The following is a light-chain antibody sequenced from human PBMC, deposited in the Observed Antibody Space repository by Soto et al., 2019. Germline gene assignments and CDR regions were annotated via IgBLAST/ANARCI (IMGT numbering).Light chain of an antibody. CDR3: AAWDDSLNAL. CDR1: SSNIGDNP. CDR2: IND. V-gene: IGLV1-44*01. Sequence: QSVLTQPPSASGTPGQRVTISCSGSSSNIGDNPVNWYQQHPGAAPKLLIYINDQRPSGVPDRFSASKSGTSASLAISGLEAEDEADYYCAAWDDSLNALFGTGTKVTVL. J-gene: IGLJ1*01.